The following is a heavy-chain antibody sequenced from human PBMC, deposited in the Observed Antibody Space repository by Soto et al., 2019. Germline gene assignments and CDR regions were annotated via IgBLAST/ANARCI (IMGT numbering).Heavy chain of an antibody. V-gene: IGHV4-59*08. Sequence: SETLSLTCTVSGGSISSYYWSWIRQPPGKGLEWIGYIYYSGSTNYNPSLKSRVTISVDTSKKQFSLKLSSVTAADTAVYYCASEVSGTRGLFDYWGQGTLVTVSS. D-gene: IGHD1-1*01. CDR2: IYYSGST. CDR3: ASEVSGTRGLFDY. J-gene: IGHJ4*02. CDR1: GGSISSYY.